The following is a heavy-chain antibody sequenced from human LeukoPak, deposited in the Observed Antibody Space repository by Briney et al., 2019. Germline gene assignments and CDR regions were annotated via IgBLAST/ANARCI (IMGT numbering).Heavy chain of an antibody. J-gene: IGHJ6*03. Sequence: ASVKVSCKASGYTFTSYAMHWVRQAPGQRLEWMGWINAGNGNTKYSQKFQGRVTITRDTSASTAYMELSSLRSEDTAVYYCATDKRVNCSSTSCYYMDVWGKGTTVTVSS. V-gene: IGHV1-3*01. CDR2: INAGNGNT. CDR3: ATDKRVNCSSTSCYYMDV. D-gene: IGHD2-2*01. CDR1: GYTFTSYA.